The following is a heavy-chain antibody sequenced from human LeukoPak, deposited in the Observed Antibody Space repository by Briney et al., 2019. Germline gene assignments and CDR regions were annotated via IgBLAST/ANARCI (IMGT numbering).Heavy chain of an antibody. D-gene: IGHD1-26*01. V-gene: IGHV3-49*03. Sequence: GGSLRLSCTASGFTFGDYAMSWFRQAPGKGLEWVGFIRSKAYGGTTEYAASVKGRFTISRDDSTSIAYLQMNSLKTEDTAVYYCTRVGAPGMVDYWGQGTLVTVSS. J-gene: IGHJ4*02. CDR1: GFTFGDYA. CDR3: TRVGAPGMVDY. CDR2: IRSKAYGGTT.